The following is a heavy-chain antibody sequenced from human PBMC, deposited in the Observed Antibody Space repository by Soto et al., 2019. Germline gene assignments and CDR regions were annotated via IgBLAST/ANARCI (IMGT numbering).Heavy chain of an antibody. D-gene: IGHD7-27*01. J-gene: IGHJ4*02. CDR2: ISYDGTNK. V-gene: IGHV3-30-3*01. CDR3: ARDPKTSGGQHWAFNYFDS. CDR1: GFSFSISP. Sequence: PGGSLRLSCAASGFSFSISPMHWVRQAPGKGPEWVALISYDGTNKFYADSVKGRFTISRDNSKSTLYLQVDSLRPEDAVVYYCARDPKTSGGQHWAFNYFDSWGQGTLVTVSS.